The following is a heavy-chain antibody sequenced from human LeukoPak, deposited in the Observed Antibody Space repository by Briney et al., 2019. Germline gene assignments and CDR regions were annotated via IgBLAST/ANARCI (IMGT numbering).Heavy chain of an antibody. CDR1: GFTFSSYS. D-gene: IGHD2/OR15-2a*01. Sequence: GGSLRLSCAASGFTFSSYSMNWVRQAPGKGLEWVSSISSSSSYIYYADSVKGRFTIPRDNAKNSLYLQMNSLRAEDTAVYYCARWSSSINMAPYHCGQGTLVTVSS. J-gene: IGHJ5*02. V-gene: IGHV3-21*01. CDR3: ARWSSSINMAPYH. CDR2: ISSSSSYI.